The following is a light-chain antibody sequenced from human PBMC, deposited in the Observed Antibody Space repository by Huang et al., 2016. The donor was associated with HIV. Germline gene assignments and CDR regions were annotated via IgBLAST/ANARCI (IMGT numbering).Light chain of an antibody. CDR3: QQRSNWA. V-gene: IGKV3-11*01. CDR2: EAS. Sequence: EIVLTQSPATLSLSPGERATLSCRASQSVSSYLAWYQQKPGQAPRLLIYEASNPATGIPARFSGSGSGTDFTLTISSLEPEDFAVYYCQQRSNWAFGQGTRLEI. J-gene: IGKJ5*01. CDR1: QSVSSY.